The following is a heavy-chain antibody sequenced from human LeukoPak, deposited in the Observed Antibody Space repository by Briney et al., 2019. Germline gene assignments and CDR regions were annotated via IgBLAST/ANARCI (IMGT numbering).Heavy chain of an antibody. CDR1: GGTFSSYA. CDR3: ARVSSPLQYNWFDP. CDR2: IIPIFGTA. J-gene: IGHJ5*02. V-gene: IGHV1-69*01. D-gene: IGHD1-14*01. Sequence: ASVKVSCKASGGTFSSYAISWVRQAPGQGLEWMGGIIPIFGTANYAQKFQGRVTITADESTSTAYMELSSLRSEDTAVYYCARVSSPLQYNWFDPWGQGTLVTVSS.